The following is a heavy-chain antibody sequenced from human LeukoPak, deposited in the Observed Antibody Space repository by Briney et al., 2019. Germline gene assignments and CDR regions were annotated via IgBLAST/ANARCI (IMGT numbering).Heavy chain of an antibody. D-gene: IGHD6-13*01. CDR3: ARVFGSSWDQYYYMDV. J-gene: IGHJ6*03. Sequence: ASVKVSCKASGYTFTSYDINWVRQATGQGLEWMGWMNPNSGNTGYAQKFQGRVTMTRNTSISTAYMELSSLRSEDTAVYYCARVFGSSWDQYYYMDVWGKGTTVTISS. V-gene: IGHV1-8*01. CDR1: GYTFTSYD. CDR2: MNPNSGNT.